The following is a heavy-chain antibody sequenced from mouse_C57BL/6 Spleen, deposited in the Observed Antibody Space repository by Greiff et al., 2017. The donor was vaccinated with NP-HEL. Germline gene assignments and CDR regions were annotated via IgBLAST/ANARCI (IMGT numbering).Heavy chain of an antibody. CDR3: ARGRGEAMDY. J-gene: IGHJ4*01. CDR1: GYAFSSYW. Sequence: QVQLKESGAELVKPGASVKISCKASGYAFSSYWMNWVKQRPGKGLEWIGQIYPGDGDTNYNGKFKGKATLTADKSSSKAYMQLSSLTSEDSAVYFCARGRGEAMDYWGQGTSVTVSS. V-gene: IGHV1-80*01. CDR2: IYPGDGDT.